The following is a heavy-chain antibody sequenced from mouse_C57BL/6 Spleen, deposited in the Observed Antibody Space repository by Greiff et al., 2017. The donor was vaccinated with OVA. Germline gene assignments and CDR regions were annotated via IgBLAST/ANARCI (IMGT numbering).Heavy chain of an antibody. D-gene: IGHD2-3*01. J-gene: IGHJ3*01. CDR2: ISDGGSYT. Sequence: EVKVVESGGGLVKTGGSLKLSCAASGFTFSSYAMSWVRQTPEKRLEWVATISDGGSYTYYPDNVKGRFTISRDNAKNNLYLQMSHLKSEDTAMYYCAREREIYDGYSWFAYWGQGTLVTVSA. V-gene: IGHV5-4*01. CDR1: GFTFSSYA. CDR3: AREREIYDGYSWFAY.